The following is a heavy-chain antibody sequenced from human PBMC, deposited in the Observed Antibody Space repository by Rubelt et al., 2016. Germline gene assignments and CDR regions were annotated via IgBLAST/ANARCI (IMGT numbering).Heavy chain of an antibody. CDR2: IYYNGSP. D-gene: IGHD3-3*01. J-gene: IGHJ4*02. Sequence: QVQLQESAPGLVKPSQTLSLTCTVSGGSISSGGYYWTWIRQPPGKGLEWIGYIYYNGSPYYNPSLKSRVTISVDTSKNQFSLKVYSGTAADTAVYYCARTYRYYADYWGQGTLVTVSS. CDR1: GGSISSGGYY. V-gene: IGHV4-31*03. CDR3: ARTYRYYADY.